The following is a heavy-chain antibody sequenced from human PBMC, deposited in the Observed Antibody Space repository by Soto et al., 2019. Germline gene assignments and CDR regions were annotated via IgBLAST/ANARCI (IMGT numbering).Heavy chain of an antibody. CDR1: GGSFSGYY. CDR2: INHSGST. J-gene: IGHJ6*02. CDR3: ARGHITMRGLYYYYYGMDV. D-gene: IGHD3-22*01. Sequence: SETLSLTCAVYGGSFSGYYWSWIRQPPGKGLEWIGEINHSGSTNYNPSLKSRVTISVDTSKNQFSLKLSSVTAADTAVYYCARGHITMRGLYYYYYGMDVWGQGTTVTVSS. V-gene: IGHV4-34*01.